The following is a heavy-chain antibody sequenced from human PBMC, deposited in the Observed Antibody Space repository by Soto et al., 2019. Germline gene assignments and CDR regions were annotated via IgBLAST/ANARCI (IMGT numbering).Heavy chain of an antibody. Sequence: KPGGSLRLSCAASGFTFSDYYMNWIRQAPGKGLEWVSYISSNSRYTNYADSVKGRFSISRDSAKNSLFLEMSSLRAEDTALYYCVRDSSYGLDVWGLGTTVTVSS. CDR3: VRDSSYGLDV. CDR2: ISSNSRYT. V-gene: IGHV3-11*05. CDR1: GFTFSDYY. D-gene: IGHD6-6*01. J-gene: IGHJ6*02.